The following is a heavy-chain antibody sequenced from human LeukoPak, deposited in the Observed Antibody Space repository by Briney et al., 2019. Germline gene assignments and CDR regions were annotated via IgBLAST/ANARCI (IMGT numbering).Heavy chain of an antibody. V-gene: IGHV3-23*01. J-gene: IGHJ4*02. CDR2: ICGSGGST. CDR1: GFTFSSYA. Sequence: GGSLRLSCAASGFTFSSYAMSWVRQAPGKGLEWVSAICGSGGSTYYADSVKGRFTISRDYSKNTLYLQMNSLRAEDTAVYYLAKEGRGWYYYDSSGPDYWGQGTLVTVSS. CDR3: AKEGRGWYYYDSSGPDY. D-gene: IGHD3-22*01.